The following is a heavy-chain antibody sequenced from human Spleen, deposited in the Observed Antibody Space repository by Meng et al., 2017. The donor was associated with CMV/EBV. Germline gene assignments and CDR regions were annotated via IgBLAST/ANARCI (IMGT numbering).Heavy chain of an antibody. CDR2: NYHSGNA. CDR1: GASVNSGTHD. CDR3: ARVMWGAFDV. D-gene: IGHD3-16*01. J-gene: IGHJ4*02. V-gene: IGHV4-61*01. Sequence: GTVSGASVNSGTHDGSRLRQPPGQRPECIGCNYHSGNARYSPSLKSRVTIALDTSKNQVSLKVNSVTAADTAVYHCARVMWGAFDVWGQGILVTVSS.